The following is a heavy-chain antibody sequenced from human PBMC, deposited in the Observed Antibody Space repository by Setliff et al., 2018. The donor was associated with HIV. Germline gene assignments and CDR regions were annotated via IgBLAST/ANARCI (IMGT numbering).Heavy chain of an antibody. Sequence: KPSETLSLTCSVSGGSISSGSYYWTWIRQPAGKGPEWIGHIYTNGYTNYNPSLKSRVTISVDTSKNQFSLRLTSVTAADTAVYYCARAPPGIQNDAFDVWGQGTMGT. CDR2: IYTNGYT. CDR3: ARAPPGIQNDAFDV. CDR1: GGSISSGSYY. V-gene: IGHV4-61*09. J-gene: IGHJ3*01.